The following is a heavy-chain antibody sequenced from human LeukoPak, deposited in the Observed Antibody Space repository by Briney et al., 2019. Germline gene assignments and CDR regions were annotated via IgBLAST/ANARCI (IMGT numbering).Heavy chain of an antibody. J-gene: IGHJ4*02. CDR3: ARDISGYYMGGLDY. V-gene: IGHV4-61*01. CDR1: GYSISSGYY. CDR2: IYYSGST. D-gene: IGHD3-3*01. Sequence: SETLSLTCAVSGYSISSGYYWGWIRQPPGKGLEWIGYIYYSGSTNYNPSLKSRVTISVDTSKNQFSLKLSSVTAADTAVYYCARDISGYYMGGLDYWGQGALVTVSS.